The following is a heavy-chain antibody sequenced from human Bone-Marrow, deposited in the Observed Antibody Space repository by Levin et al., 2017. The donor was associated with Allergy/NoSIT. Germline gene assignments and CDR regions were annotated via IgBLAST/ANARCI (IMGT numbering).Heavy chain of an antibody. V-gene: IGHV3-30*04. D-gene: IGHD3-10*01. Sequence: GGSLRLSCAASGFTFNSYDMHWVRQAPGKGLEWLSIISYDGSSKFYADSVRGRFTVSRDSFKNTLFLQMNNLRLEDTAVYFCARPQLDYHGSGSDYGVDLWGQGTTVTVSS. CDR1: GFTFNSYD. J-gene: IGHJ6*02. CDR2: ISYDGSSK. CDR3: ARPQLDYHGSGSDYGVDL.